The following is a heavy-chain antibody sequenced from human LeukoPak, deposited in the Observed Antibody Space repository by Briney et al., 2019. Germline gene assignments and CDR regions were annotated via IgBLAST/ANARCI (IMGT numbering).Heavy chain of an antibody. CDR1: GFTFSDYA. V-gene: IGHV3-23*01. Sequence: PGGSLRLSCAASGFTFSDYAMSWVRQAPGQGLEWVSTISDDGSGTYYADSVKGRFTISRDNSKNTLFLQINSLRAEDTAVFYCARCSSDCSSTSCYTGYFDYWGQGTLVTVSS. CDR2: ISDDGSGT. D-gene: IGHD2-2*02. CDR3: ARCSSDCSSTSCYTGYFDY. J-gene: IGHJ4*02.